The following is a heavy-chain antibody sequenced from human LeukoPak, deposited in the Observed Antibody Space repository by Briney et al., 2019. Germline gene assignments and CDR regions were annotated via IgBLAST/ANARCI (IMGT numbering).Heavy chain of an antibody. D-gene: IGHD1-14*01. CDR3: ASANPYYYYGMDV. CDR2: INPNSGGT. J-gene: IGHJ6*02. V-gene: IGHV1-2*04. Sequence: ASVKDSCKASGYTFTGYYMHWVRQAPGQGLEWMGWINPNSGGTNYAQKFQGWVTMTRDTSISTAYMELSRLRSDDTAVYYCASANPYYYYGMDVWGQGTTVTVSS. CDR1: GYTFTGYY.